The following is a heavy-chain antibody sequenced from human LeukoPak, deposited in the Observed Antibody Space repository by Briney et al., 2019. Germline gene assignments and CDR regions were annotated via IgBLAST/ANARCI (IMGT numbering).Heavy chain of an antibody. CDR1: GFTVSSNY. J-gene: IGHJ4*02. CDR3: YSNYYDSSGYYRDY. Sequence: GGSLRLSCAASGFTVSSNYMSWVRQAPGKGLEWVSVIYSGGSTYYADSVNGRFTISRDNSKNTLYLQMNSLRAEDTAVYYCYSNYYDSSGYYRDYWGQGTLVTVSS. D-gene: IGHD3-22*01. V-gene: IGHV3-66*01. CDR2: IYSGGST.